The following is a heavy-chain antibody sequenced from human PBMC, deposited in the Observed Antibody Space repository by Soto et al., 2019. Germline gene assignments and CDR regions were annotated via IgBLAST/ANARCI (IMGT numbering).Heavy chain of an antibody. CDR1: GYSISSGYY. Sequence: ETLSLTCAVSGYSISSGYYWGWIRQPPGKGLEWIGSIYHSGSTYYNPSLKSRVTISVDTSKNQFSLKLSSVTAADTAVYYCARGYYDFWSGYYFNWFDPWRQGTLVTVSS. CDR3: ARGYYDFWSGYYFNWFDP. J-gene: IGHJ5*02. CDR2: IYHSGST. V-gene: IGHV4-38-2*01. D-gene: IGHD3-3*01.